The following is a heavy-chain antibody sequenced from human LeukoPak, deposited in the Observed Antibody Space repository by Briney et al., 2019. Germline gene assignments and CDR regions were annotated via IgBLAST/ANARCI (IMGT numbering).Heavy chain of an antibody. CDR1: GFTFSSYG. Sequence: GGSLRLSCAASGFTFSSYGMHWVRQAPGKGLEWVAVIWYDGSNKYYADSVKGRFTISRDNSKNTLYLQMNSLRVEDTAVYYCARGSNPTYDFWSGHDYWGQGTLVTVSS. CDR3: ARGSNPTYDFWSGHDY. CDR2: IWYDGSNK. V-gene: IGHV3-33*01. D-gene: IGHD3-3*01. J-gene: IGHJ4*02.